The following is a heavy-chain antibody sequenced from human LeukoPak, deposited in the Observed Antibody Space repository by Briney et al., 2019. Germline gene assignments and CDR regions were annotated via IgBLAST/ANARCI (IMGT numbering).Heavy chain of an antibody. V-gene: IGHV1-46*01. Sequence: ASVKVSCKASGYTFTSYYMHWVRQAPGQGLEWMGIINPSGGSTSYAQKFQGRVTMTRDTSTSTVYMELSSLRSEDTAVYYCARSFYYDSSGYRTPFDYWGQGTLVTVSS. J-gene: IGHJ4*02. D-gene: IGHD3-22*01. CDR2: INPSGGST. CDR1: GYTFTSYY. CDR3: ARSFYYDSSGYRTPFDY.